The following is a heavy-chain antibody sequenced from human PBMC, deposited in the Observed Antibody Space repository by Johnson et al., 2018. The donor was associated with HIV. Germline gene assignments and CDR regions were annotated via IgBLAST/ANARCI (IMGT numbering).Heavy chain of an antibody. CDR2: ISYDGSNK. CDR3: ARDGPHFFDSSGVRDDAFDI. V-gene: IGHV3-30*14. Sequence: QVQLVESGGGLIQPGGSLRLSCAASGFTVSSNYMSWVRQAPGKGLEWVAVISYDGSNKYYADSVKGRFTISRDNSKNTLYLQMNSLRTEDTAVYYCARDGPHFFDSSGVRDDAFDIWGPGTMVTVSS. J-gene: IGHJ3*02. D-gene: IGHD3-22*01. CDR1: GFTVSSNY.